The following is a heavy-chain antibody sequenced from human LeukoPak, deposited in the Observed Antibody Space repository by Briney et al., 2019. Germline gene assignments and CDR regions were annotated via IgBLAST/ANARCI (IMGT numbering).Heavy chain of an antibody. D-gene: IGHD2-8*01. CDR1: GFTFSSYE. CDR3: AREGVDIVLIFG. Sequence: GGSLRLSCAASGFTFSSYEMNWVRQAPGKGLEWGSYISSSGNTIYYADSVKGRFTISRDNAKNSLYLQMNSLRAEDTAVYYCAREGVDIVLIFGWGQGTLVTVSS. V-gene: IGHV3-48*03. CDR2: ISSSGNTI. J-gene: IGHJ4*02.